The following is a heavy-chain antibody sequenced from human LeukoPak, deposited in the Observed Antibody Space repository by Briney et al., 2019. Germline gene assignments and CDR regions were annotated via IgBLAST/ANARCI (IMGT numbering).Heavy chain of an antibody. CDR3: ARERPTAYIAVAGRHAFDI. V-gene: IGHV3-21*01. D-gene: IGHD6-19*01. CDR2: SSGTGNYI. CDR1: GFTLSSYS. Sequence: QPGGSLRLSCAASGFTLSSYSMNWVRQAPGKGLEWVSPSSGTGNYIHYGDSVKGRFTISRDNAKNSLYLQMNSLRADDTAVYYCARERPTAYIAVAGRHAFDIWGQGTMVTVSS. J-gene: IGHJ3*02.